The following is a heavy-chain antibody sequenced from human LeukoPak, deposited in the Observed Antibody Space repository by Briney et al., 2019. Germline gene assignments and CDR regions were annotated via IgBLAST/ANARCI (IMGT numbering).Heavy chain of an antibody. CDR3: ARAAQRVHYYYYMDV. J-gene: IGHJ6*03. D-gene: IGHD2-2*01. V-gene: IGHV4-61*02. CDR1: GGSISSGSYY. Sequence: SETLSLTCTVSGGSISSGSYYWSWIRQPAGKGLEWIGRIYTSGSTNYNPSLKSRVTISVDTSKNQFSLKLSSVTAADTAVYYCARAAQRVHYYYYMDVWGKGTTVTVSS. CDR2: IYTSGST.